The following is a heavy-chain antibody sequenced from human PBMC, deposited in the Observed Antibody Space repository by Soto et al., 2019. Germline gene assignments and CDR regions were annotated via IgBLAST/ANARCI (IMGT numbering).Heavy chain of an antibody. CDR3: ARGSGDYGDYVDY. Sequence: ASLKVSCKASGCTFTGYYMHWVRQAPGQGLEWMGWINPNSGGTNYAQKFQGRVTMTRDTSISTAYMELSRLRSDDTAVYYCARGSGDYGDYVDYWGQGTLVTAPQ. J-gene: IGHJ4*02. CDR2: INPNSGGT. CDR1: GCTFTGYY. V-gene: IGHV1-2*02. D-gene: IGHD4-17*01.